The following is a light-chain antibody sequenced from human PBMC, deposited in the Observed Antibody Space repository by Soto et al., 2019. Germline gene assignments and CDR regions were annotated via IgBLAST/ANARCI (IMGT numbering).Light chain of an antibody. CDR2: GNS. J-gene: IGLJ2*01. V-gene: IGLV1-40*01. CDR1: SSNIGANYD. Sequence: QSVLTQPPSVSGAPGQGVTVSCTGGSSNIGANYDVHWYQQLPGTAPKVLIYGNSNRPSGVPDRFSGSKSGTSASLAITGLQVDDEADYYCQSYDSSLRNVIFGGGTKVTVL. CDR3: QSYDSSLRNVI.